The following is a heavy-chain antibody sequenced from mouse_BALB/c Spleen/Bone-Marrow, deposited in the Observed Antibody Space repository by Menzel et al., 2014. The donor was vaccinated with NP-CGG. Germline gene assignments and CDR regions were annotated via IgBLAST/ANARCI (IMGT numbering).Heavy chain of an antibody. Sequence: EVKLMESGGGLVKSGGSLKLSCAASGFTFNSYGMSWVRQTPEKRLEWVATISGGGSYTFYPDSVKGRFTISRDNAKNNLYLQLSSLRSEDTALYYGARHAYYDQTEVSFVYWGQGTLVTVSA. CDR1: GFTFNSYG. CDR2: ISGGGSYT. D-gene: IGHD2-4*01. V-gene: IGHV5-9-2*01. CDR3: ARHAYYDQTEVSFVY. J-gene: IGHJ3*01.